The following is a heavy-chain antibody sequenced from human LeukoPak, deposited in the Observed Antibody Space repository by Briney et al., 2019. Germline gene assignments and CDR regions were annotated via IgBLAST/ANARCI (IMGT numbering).Heavy chain of an antibody. CDR3: ARDSYCSSGSCYYFDF. V-gene: IGHV4-39*07. CDR2: IYYSGST. CDR1: GGSISSGSYY. Sequence: SETLSLTCTVSGGSISSGSYYWGWIRQPPGKGLEWIGSIYYSGSTYYNPSLKSRVTISVDTSKNQFSLKLSSVTAADTAVYYCARDSYCSSGSCYYFDFWGQGALVAVSS. D-gene: IGHD2-15*01. J-gene: IGHJ4*02.